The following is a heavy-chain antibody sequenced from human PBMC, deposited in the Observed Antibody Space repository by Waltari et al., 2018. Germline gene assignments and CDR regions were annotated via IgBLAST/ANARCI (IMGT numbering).Heavy chain of an antibody. Sequence: QVQLQQWGAGLLKPSETLSLTCAVYGGSFSGSYWSWIRQPPGKGLEWIGEIKHSGSTNYNPSLKSRVTISVDTSKNQFSLKRSSVTAADTAVYYCARAPGGIGVRAVDYWGQGTLVTVSS. J-gene: IGHJ4*02. CDR1: GGSFSGSY. CDR3: ARAPGGIGVRAVDY. CDR2: IKHSGST. D-gene: IGHD1-1*01. V-gene: IGHV4-34*01.